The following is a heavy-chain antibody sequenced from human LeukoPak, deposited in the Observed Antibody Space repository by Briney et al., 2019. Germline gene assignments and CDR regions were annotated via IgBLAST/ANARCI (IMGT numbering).Heavy chain of an antibody. D-gene: IGHD4-23*01. CDR2: IIPIFGTA. J-gene: IGHJ4*02. CDR3: ARVFGGTGGDY. V-gene: IGHV1-69*13. CDR1: GYTFTSYY. Sequence: ASVKVSCKASGYTFTSYYMHWVRQAPGQGLEWMGGIIPIFGTANYAQKFQGRVTITADESTSTAYMELSSLRSEDTAVYYCARVFGGTGGDYWGQGTLVTVSS.